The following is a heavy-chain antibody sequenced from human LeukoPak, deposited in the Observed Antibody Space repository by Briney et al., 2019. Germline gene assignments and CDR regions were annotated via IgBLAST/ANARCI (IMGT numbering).Heavy chain of an antibody. Sequence: SETLSLTCTVSGGSISSYYWGWIRQPPRKGLEWIGSIYYSGSTYYNPSLKSRVTISVDTSKNQFSLKLSSVTAADTAVYYCARDPVYSSGWFDPSFDYGGQGTLVTVSS. D-gene: IGHD6-19*01. J-gene: IGHJ4*02. CDR3: ARDPVYSSGWFDPSFDY. CDR1: GGSISSYY. CDR2: IYYSGST. V-gene: IGHV4-39*07.